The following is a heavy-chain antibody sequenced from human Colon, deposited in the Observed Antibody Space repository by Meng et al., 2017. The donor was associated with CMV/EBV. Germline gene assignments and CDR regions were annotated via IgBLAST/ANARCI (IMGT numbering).Heavy chain of an antibody. V-gene: IGHV4-4*02. CDR2: MFHSGDT. CDR1: GVSISSGNW. Sequence: GVSISSGNWWNWVRQFPGKGLEWIGEMFHSGDTNYNPSLRSRMSISLDRSKNQVSLILSSVTAADSAVYYCATARSGCSSDSCFLENWGRGTLVTVSS. CDR3: ATARSGCSSDSCFLEN. D-gene: IGHD3-3*01. J-gene: IGHJ4*02.